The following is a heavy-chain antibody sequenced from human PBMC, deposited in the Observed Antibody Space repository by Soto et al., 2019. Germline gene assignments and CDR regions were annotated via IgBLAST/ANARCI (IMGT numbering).Heavy chain of an antibody. V-gene: IGHV1-18*01. J-gene: IGHJ6*02. CDR2: ISGYNGKT. CDR1: GYTFTSYG. Sequence: QVQLVQSGGEVRKPGASVTVSCKASGYTFTSYGISWVRQAPGQGLEWRGWISGYNGKTNYAQKVQDRVTMTTDTSTSTVYLELRSLRFDDTAVDYCAREGDVPYYYYGMDVWGQGTTVTVSS. CDR3: AREGDVPYYYYGMDV. D-gene: IGHD2-21*02.